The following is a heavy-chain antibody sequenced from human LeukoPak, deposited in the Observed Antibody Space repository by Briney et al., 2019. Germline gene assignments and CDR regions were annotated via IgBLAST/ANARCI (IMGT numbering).Heavy chain of an antibody. D-gene: IGHD3-22*01. Sequence: SETLSLTCTVSGDSISSSNYYWSWVRQPPGKGLEWIGYIYYSGSTNYNPSLKSRVTISVDTSKNQFSLKLSSVTAADTAVYYCAREGAAYDSSGYNIGDYSDYWGQGTLVTVSS. J-gene: IGHJ4*02. CDR2: IYYSGST. CDR3: AREGAAYDSSGYNIGDYSDY. CDR1: GDSISSSNYY. V-gene: IGHV4-61*01.